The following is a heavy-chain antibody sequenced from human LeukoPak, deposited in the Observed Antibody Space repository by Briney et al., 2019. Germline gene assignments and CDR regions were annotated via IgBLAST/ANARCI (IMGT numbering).Heavy chain of an antibody. D-gene: IGHD6-19*01. CDR1: GFTFSNYA. CDR3: AKHSGSSGWYNDY. J-gene: IGHJ4*02. CDR2: ISGNGVGT. V-gene: IGHV3-23*01. Sequence: PGGSLRLSRAASGFTFSNYAMTWVRQTPGKGLEWVSSISGNGVGTYYADSVKGRFTISRDNSKNTLYLQINSLRAEDTAVDTAVYYCAKHSGSSGWYNDYWGQGTLVPVSS.